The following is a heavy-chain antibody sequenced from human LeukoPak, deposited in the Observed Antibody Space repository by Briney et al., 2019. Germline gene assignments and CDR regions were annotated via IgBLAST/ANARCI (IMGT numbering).Heavy chain of an antibody. CDR1: GFTFSSYW. CDR2: IKQDGSEK. Sequence: GGSLRLSCAASGFTFSSYWMSWVRQAPGKGLEWVANIKQDGSEKYYVDSVKGRFTISRDNAKNSLHLQMNSLRAEDTAVYYCARARESYYDFWSGYYRAFDIWGQGTMVTVSS. D-gene: IGHD3-3*01. V-gene: IGHV3-7*01. CDR3: ARARESYYDFWSGYYRAFDI. J-gene: IGHJ3*02.